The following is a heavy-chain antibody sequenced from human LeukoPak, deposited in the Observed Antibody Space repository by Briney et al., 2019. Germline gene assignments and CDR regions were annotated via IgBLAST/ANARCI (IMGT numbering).Heavy chain of an antibody. Sequence: GGSLRLSCAASGFTFSSYAMSWVRQAPGKGLEWVSAISGSGGSTYYADSVKGRFTISRDNSKTTLYLQMNSLRAEDTAVYYCANMVAATHGDYWGQGTLVTVSS. V-gene: IGHV3-23*01. D-gene: IGHD2-15*01. CDR1: GFTFSSYA. CDR3: ANMVAATHGDY. J-gene: IGHJ4*02. CDR2: ISGSGGST.